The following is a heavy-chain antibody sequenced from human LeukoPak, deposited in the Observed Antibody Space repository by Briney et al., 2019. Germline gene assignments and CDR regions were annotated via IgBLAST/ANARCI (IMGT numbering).Heavy chain of an antibody. V-gene: IGHV1-2*02. D-gene: IGHD4-17*01. CDR2: INPNSGGT. CDR3: ARGPYGYGDYYFDY. Sequence: ASVKVSCKTSGYSFSGYYIHWVRQAPGQGLEWMGWINPNSGGTNYAQKFQDRVTMTRDTSINTAYVELSSLRSEDTAVYYCARGPYGYGDYYFDYWGQGTLVTVSS. J-gene: IGHJ4*02. CDR1: GYSFSGYY.